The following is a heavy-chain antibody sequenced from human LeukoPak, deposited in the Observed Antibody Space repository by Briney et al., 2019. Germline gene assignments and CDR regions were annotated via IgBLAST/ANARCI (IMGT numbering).Heavy chain of an antibody. CDR2: LYSDGNT. D-gene: IGHD2-15*01. V-gene: IGHV3-53*01. J-gene: IGHJ4*02. Sequence: PGGSLRLSCAASGFTVITNDMTCVRQAPGKGLEWVSVLYSDGNTKYADSVQGRFTISRDNSKNTLYLEMNSLSPDDTAVYYCARGVETLAANSLAYWGQGTLVTVSS. CDR1: GFTVITND. CDR3: ARGVETLAANSLAY.